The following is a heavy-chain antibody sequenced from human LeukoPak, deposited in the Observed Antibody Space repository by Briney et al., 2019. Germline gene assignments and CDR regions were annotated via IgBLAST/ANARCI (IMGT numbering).Heavy chain of an antibody. CDR1: GYAFSSFW. V-gene: IGHV3-74*01. D-gene: IGHD3-16*01. CDR2: ITPDGTTT. Sequence: GGSLRLSCAASGYAFSSFWMHWVRQVPGKGLVWVSRITPDGTTTDYADSVKGRFTISRDNAKNTLFLQMSSLRAEDTAVYYCSRDTYGPEGYWGQGTLVTVSS. CDR3: SRDTYGPEGY. J-gene: IGHJ4*02.